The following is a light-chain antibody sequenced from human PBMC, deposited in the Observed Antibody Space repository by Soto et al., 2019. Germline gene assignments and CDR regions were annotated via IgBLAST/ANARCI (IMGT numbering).Light chain of an antibody. Sequence: QSALTQPASVSGSPGQSITISCTGTSSDVGGYNYVSWYQQHPGKAPKFIIYEVSNRPSGVSNRFSGSKSGNTASLTISGLQAEDEADYYCSSYTSGVSYVFGTGTKVTVL. J-gene: IGLJ1*01. CDR1: SSDVGGYNY. CDR2: EVS. CDR3: SSYTSGVSYV. V-gene: IGLV2-14*01.